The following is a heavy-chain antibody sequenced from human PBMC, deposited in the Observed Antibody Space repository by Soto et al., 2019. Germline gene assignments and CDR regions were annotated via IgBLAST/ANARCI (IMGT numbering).Heavy chain of an antibody. J-gene: IGHJ4*02. CDR3: XXXXXXXXXXXGDX. CDR1: GFTFSNYA. Sequence: EVQLLESGGGLVQPGGSLRLSCAASGFTFSNYAMSWVRQAPGKGLEWVSTISGAGGATFYADSVKGRFTISRDNSKXPXSLXXXXXXXXXXXXXXXXXXXXXXXXXXGDXWGQGTLVTVSS. CDR2: ISGAGGAT. V-gene: IGHV3-23*01.